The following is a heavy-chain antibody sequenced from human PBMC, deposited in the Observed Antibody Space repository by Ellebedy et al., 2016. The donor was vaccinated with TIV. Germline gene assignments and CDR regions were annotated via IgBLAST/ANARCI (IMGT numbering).Heavy chain of an antibody. CDR1: GYPFTTYA. D-gene: IGHD2-15*01. CDR3: ARDPLGYCSGGSWTNNWFDP. CDR2: INIADANT. Sequence: AASVKVSCKTSGYPFTTYAVHWGLQAPGQSPEWMGWINIADANTKYSQKFQGRVTFTRDISATTVYMHLSSLRFDDSAVYYCARDPLGYCSGGSWTNNWFDPWGQGTLVTVSS. J-gene: IGHJ5*02. V-gene: IGHV1-3*04.